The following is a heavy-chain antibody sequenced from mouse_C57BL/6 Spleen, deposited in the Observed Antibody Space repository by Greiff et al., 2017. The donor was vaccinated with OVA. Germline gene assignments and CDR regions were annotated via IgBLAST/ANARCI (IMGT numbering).Heavy chain of an antibody. CDR1: GFTFSSYG. CDR3: ARNYGSSYGDFDY. D-gene: IGHD1-1*01. V-gene: IGHV5-6*01. J-gene: IGHJ2*01. CDR2: ISSGGSYT. Sequence: EVQLQESGGDLVKPGGSLKLSCAASGFTFSSYGMSWVRQTPDKRLEWVATISSGGSYTYYPDSVKGRFPISRDNAKNTLYLQMSSLKSEDTAMYYCARNYGSSYGDFDYWGQGTTLTVSS.